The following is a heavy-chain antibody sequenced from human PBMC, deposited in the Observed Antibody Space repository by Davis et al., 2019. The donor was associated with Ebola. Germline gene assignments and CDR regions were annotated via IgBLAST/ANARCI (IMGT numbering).Heavy chain of an antibody. CDR2: ISAYNGNT. J-gene: IGHJ4*01. Sequence: AASVKVSCKTSGYTFTNYGVSWVRQAPGQGLEWLGWISAYNGNTMHATKFQGRAIMTLDRSTNTAYMELRSLRSDDTAVYYCARFPVINAFYFDYWGHGTLVTVSS. CDR3: ARFPVINAFYFDY. D-gene: IGHD3-16*01. V-gene: IGHV1-18*04. CDR1: GYTFTNYG.